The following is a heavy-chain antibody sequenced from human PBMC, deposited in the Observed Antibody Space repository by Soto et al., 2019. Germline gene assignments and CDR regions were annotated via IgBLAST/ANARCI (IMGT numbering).Heavy chain of an antibody. V-gene: IGHV3-30-3*01. CDR1: GFTFKYIFNSYP. CDR2: ISYDGSDK. J-gene: IGHJ3*02. Sequence: QLVESGGGVVQPGRSLRLSCVASGFTFKYIFNSYPLHWVRQAPGKGLEWVALISYDGSDKYYADSVKGRFTISRDNSKNTLFLQMNSLRAEDTAVYFCARDVATVTTTDAFDIWGQGTMVTVSS. CDR3: ARDVATVTTTDAFDI. D-gene: IGHD4-17*01.